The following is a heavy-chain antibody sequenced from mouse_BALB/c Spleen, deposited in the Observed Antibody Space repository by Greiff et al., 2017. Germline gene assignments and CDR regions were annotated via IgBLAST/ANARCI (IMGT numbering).Heavy chain of an antibody. J-gene: IGHJ4*01. CDR1: GFTFSSYG. Sequence: DVMLVESGGDLVKPGGSLKLSCAASGFTFSSYGMSWVRQTPDKRLEWVATISSGGSYTYYPDSVKGRFTISRDNAKNTLYLQMSSLKSEDTAMYYCARQNSTHAMDYWGQGTSVTVSS. V-gene: IGHV5-6*02. CDR3: ARQNSTHAMDY. CDR2: ISSGGSYT.